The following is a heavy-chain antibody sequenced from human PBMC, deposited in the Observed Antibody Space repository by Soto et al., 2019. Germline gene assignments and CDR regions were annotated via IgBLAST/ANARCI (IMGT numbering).Heavy chain of an antibody. CDR2: IYYTGKT. CDR1: GDYIHVGGYY. CDR3: GRDLTSNANCIDP. V-gene: IGHV4-30-4*01. Sequence: SETLSLTCSVSGDYIHVGGYYWTWIRQRPGKGLEWMGYIYYTGKTYYNPSLESRLTVSVDRSKNQFSLRLTSVTAADTAVYFCGRDLTSNANCIDPWGQGTLVTVSS. J-gene: IGHJ5*02. D-gene: IGHD2-2*01.